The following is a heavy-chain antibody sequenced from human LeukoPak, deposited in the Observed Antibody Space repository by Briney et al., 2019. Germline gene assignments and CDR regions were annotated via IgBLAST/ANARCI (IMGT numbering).Heavy chain of an antibody. Sequence: GGSLRLSCAASGFTFSSYSMNWVRQAPGKGLEWVSYISSSSSTIYYADSVKGRFTISRDSAKNSLYLQMNSLRAEDTAVYYCARDTDYLYAFDIWGQGTMVTVSS. D-gene: IGHD4-11*01. J-gene: IGHJ3*02. CDR2: ISSSSSTI. CDR1: GFTFSSYS. CDR3: ARDTDYLYAFDI. V-gene: IGHV3-48*04.